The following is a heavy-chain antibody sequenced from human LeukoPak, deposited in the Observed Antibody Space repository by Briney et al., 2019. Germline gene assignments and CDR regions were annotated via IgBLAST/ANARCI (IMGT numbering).Heavy chain of an antibody. V-gene: IGHV4-59*01. CDR1: GGSISSYY. CDR3: ARVGYYYYGMDV. CDR2: IYYSGST. J-gene: IGHJ6*02. Sequence: SETLSLTCTVSGGSISSYYLSWIRQPPGKGLEWIGYIYYSGSTNYNPSLKSRVTISADTSKSQFSLKLSSVTAADTAVYYCARVGYYYYGMDVWSQGTTVTVSS.